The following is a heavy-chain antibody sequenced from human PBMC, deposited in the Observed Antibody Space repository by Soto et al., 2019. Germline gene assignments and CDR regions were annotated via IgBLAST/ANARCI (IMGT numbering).Heavy chain of an antibody. CDR3: ARSGIAVAGSYYYYYYGMDV. Sequence: GESLKISCKGPGYSFTSYWIGWVRQMPGKGLEWMGIIYPGDSDTRYSPSFQGQVTISADKSISTAYLQWSSLKASDTAMYYCARSGIAVAGSYYYYYYGMDVWGQGTTVTVSS. CDR1: GYSFTSYW. V-gene: IGHV5-51*01. J-gene: IGHJ6*02. D-gene: IGHD6-19*01. CDR2: IYPGDSDT.